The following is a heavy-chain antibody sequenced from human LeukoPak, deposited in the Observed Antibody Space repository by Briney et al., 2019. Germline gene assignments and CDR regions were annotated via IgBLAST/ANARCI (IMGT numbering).Heavy chain of an antibody. CDR2: ISYDGSNK. J-gene: IGHJ5*02. CDR1: GFTFSSYA. D-gene: IGHD2-2*01. V-gene: IGHV3-30-3*01. Sequence: GGSLRLSCAASGFTFSSYAMHWVRQAPGKGLEWVAVISYDGSNKYYADSVKGRFTISRDNSKNTLYLQMNSLRAKDTAVYYCAREGGDIVVVPAAPNWFDPWGQGTLVTVSS. CDR3: AREGGDIVVVPAAPNWFDP.